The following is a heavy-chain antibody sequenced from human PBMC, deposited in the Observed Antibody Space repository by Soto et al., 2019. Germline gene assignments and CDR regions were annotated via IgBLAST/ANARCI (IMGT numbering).Heavy chain of an antibody. J-gene: IGHJ3*02. CDR1: GYTFTGYY. CDR2: INPNSGGT. CDR3: ARSLYYYDSSGYSRDAFDI. Sequence: QVQLVQSGAEVKKPGASVKVSCKASGYTFTGYYMHWVRQAPGQGLEWMGWINPNSGGTNYAQKFQGWVTMTRDTSLSTAYMELSRLRSDDTAVYYCARSLYYYDSSGYSRDAFDIWGQGTMVTVSS. D-gene: IGHD3-22*01. V-gene: IGHV1-2*04.